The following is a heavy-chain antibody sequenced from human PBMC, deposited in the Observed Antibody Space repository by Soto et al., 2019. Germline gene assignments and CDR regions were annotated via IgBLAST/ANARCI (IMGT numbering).Heavy chain of an antibody. Sequence: GGSLRLSCAASGFTFSSYAMHWVRQAPGKWLEWVAVIWYDGSNKYYADSVKGRFTISRDNSKNTLYLQMNSLRAEDTAVYYCARERTRVSYNWFDPWGQGXLVTVYS. CDR1: GFTFSSYA. CDR3: ARERTRVSYNWFDP. V-gene: IGHV3-33*08. J-gene: IGHJ5*02. D-gene: IGHD1-1*01. CDR2: IWYDGSNK.